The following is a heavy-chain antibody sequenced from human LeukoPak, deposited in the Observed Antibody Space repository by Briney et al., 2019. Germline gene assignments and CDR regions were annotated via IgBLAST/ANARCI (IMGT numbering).Heavy chain of an antibody. J-gene: IGHJ4*02. Sequence: PGGSLRLSCAASGFAFSSYAMSWVRQAPGKGLEWVSAISGSGGSTYYADSVKGRFTSSRDNSRDTLYLQMNSLRAEDTAVYYCAKGYYDYVWGNYYFDYWGQGTLVTVSS. CDR3: AKGYYDYVWGNYYFDY. V-gene: IGHV3-23*01. CDR1: GFAFSSYA. CDR2: ISGSGGST. D-gene: IGHD3-16*01.